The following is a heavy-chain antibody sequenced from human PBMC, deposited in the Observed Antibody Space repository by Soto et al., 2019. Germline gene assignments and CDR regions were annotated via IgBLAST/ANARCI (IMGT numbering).Heavy chain of an antibody. CDR3: ARDPHIAVAGPPAEDFQH. CDR2: ISSSSSYI. Sequence: GGSLRLSCAASGVTCINYSINWVRQAPGKGLEWVSSISSSSSYIYYADSVKRRFTISRDNAKNSLYLEMNSLRAEDTAVYYCARDPHIAVAGPPAEDFQHWGKGTLVTVSS. CDR1: GVTCINYS. V-gene: IGHV3-21*01. J-gene: IGHJ1*01. D-gene: IGHD6-19*01.